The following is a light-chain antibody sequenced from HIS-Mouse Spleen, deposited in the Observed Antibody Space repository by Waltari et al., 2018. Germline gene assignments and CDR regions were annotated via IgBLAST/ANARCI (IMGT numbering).Light chain of an antibody. CDR3: QVWDSSSDQVL. Sequence: SYVLTQPPSVSVAPGKTARITCGGNNIGSKSVHWYQQKPGQAPVLVVYDDSDRPSGIPGRFSGSNSGNTATLTISRVEAGDEADYYCQVWDSSSDQVLFGGGTKLTVL. CDR2: DDS. J-gene: IGLJ2*01. V-gene: IGLV3-21*03. CDR1: NIGSKS.